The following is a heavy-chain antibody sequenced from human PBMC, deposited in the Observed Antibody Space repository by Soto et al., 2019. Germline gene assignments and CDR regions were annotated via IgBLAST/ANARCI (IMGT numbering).Heavy chain of an antibody. CDR1: GFTFSSYG. J-gene: IGHJ4*02. Sequence: QVQLVESGGGVVQPGRSLRLSCAGSGFTFSSYGMHWVRQAPGKGLEWVAVISYDGSNRYYPDPVNGRFTISRDNSKNTLYLQMNSLRPEDTAVYYCTNGGRLQLIGDYWGQGTLVTVSS. V-gene: IGHV3-30*18. CDR3: TNGGRLQLIGDY. D-gene: IGHD4-4*01. CDR2: ISYDGSNR.